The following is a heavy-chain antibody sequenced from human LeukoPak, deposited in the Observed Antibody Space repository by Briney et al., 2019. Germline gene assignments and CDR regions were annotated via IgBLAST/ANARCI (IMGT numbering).Heavy chain of an antibody. V-gene: IGHV4-39*01. D-gene: IGHD1-14*01. Sequence: SETLSLTRTVSGGSISSGDYYWSWIRQPPGTGLEWIGYIYYSGTTYYNPSLKSRVTISIDTSKNQVSLKLTSVTATDTAVYYCARHNPYFDYWGQGTLVTVSS. CDR1: GGSISSGDYY. J-gene: IGHJ4*02. CDR3: ARHNPYFDY. CDR2: IYYSGTT.